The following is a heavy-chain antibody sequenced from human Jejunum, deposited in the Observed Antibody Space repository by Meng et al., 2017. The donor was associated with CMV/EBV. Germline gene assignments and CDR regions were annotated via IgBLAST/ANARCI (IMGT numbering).Heavy chain of an antibody. CDR2: IHSSGST. CDR3: ARASYGSGSPLGESWFDP. CDR1: GGYISRGGYY. Sequence: GAGLVQPSQTLSLNFTVSGGYISRGGYYWSWIRQHPGKGLEWIGYIHSSGSTYYNPSLRSRLTISVDTSKNQFSLKLSSVTAADTAVYYCARASYGSGSPLGESWFDPWGQGTLVTVSS. V-gene: IGHV4-31*03. D-gene: IGHD3-10*01. J-gene: IGHJ5*02.